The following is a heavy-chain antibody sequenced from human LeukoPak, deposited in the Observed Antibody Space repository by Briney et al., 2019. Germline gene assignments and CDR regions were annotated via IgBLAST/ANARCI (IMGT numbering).Heavy chain of an antibody. CDR1: GYTFTGYY. CDR2: INPNSGGT. V-gene: IGHV1-2*02. J-gene: IGHJ5*02. CDR3: ARGRDYGGNSFWLDP. Sequence: ASVKVSCKASGYTFTGYYMHWVRQAPGQGLEWMGWINPNSGGTNYAQKFQGRVTMTRDTSISTAYMELSRLRSDDTAVYYCARGRDYGGNSFWLDPWGQGTLVTVSS. D-gene: IGHD4-23*01.